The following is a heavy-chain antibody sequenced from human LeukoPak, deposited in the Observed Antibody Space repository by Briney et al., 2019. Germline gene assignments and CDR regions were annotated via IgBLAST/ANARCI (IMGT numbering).Heavy chain of an antibody. Sequence: SVKVSCKASGGTFSSYAISWVRQAPEQGLEWMGRIIPILGIANYAQKFQGRVTITADKSTSTAYMELRSLRSDDTAVYYCARAGIWYAFDIWGQGTRVTVSS. CDR1: GGTFSSYA. J-gene: IGHJ3*02. CDR3: ARAGIWYAFDI. V-gene: IGHV1-69*04. D-gene: IGHD6-13*01. CDR2: IIPILGIA.